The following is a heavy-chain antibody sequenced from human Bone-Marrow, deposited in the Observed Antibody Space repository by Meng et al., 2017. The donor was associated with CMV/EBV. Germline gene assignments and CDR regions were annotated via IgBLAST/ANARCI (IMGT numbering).Heavy chain of an antibody. J-gene: IGHJ4*02. CDR3: AKKGKPAALFDY. CDR1: GFTFSSYS. D-gene: IGHD2-2*01. CDR2: ISGSGAST. V-gene: IGHV3-23*01. Sequence: GESLKISCAASGFTFSSYSMSWVRQAPGKGLEWVSAISGSGASTYYADSVKGRFTISRDSFKNTLYLQMNSLRAEDTAVYYCAKKGKPAALFDYWGQGTLVTVSS.